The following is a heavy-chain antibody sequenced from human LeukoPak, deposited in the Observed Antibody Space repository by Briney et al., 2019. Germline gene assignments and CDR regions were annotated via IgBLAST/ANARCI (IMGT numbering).Heavy chain of an antibody. V-gene: IGHV3-48*03. CDR1: GFTFSNYE. CDR2: ISSSGSTI. Sequence: GGSLRLSCAASGFTFSNYEMNWVRQAPGKGLEWVSYISSSGSTIYYGDSVKGRFTISRDNAKNSVYLQMNSLRAEDTAVYYCAELGITMIGGVWGKGTTVTTSS. J-gene: IGHJ6*04. D-gene: IGHD3-10*02. CDR3: AELGITMIGGV.